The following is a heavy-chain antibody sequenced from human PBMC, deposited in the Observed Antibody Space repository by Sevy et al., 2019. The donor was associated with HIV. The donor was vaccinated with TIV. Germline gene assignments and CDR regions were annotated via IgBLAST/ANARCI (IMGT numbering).Heavy chain of an antibody. CDR1: GGSITSKNYL. D-gene: IGHD5-18*01. CDR2: IYHSGST. Sequence: SETLSLTCSVSGGSITSKNYLWAWIRQSPGKGLEWIGSIYHSGSTYHSPSLQSRVGISVDTSRRHFSLKLSSVTATDTAVYHCARHSFKHGYRPHYFDYWSQGTLVTVSS. CDR3: ARHSFKHGYRPHYFDY. J-gene: IGHJ4*02. V-gene: IGHV4-39*01.